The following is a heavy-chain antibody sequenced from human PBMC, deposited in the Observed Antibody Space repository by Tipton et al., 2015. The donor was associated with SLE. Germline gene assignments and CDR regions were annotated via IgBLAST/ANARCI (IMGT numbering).Heavy chain of an antibody. CDR2: IYYSGST. CDR1: GGSISSYY. CDR3: ARAVVPAAVYYFDY. D-gene: IGHD2-2*01. V-gene: IGHV4-59*01. J-gene: IGHJ4*02. Sequence: TLSLTCTVSGGSISSYYWSWIRQPPGKGLEWIGYIYYSGSTNYNPSLKSRVTISGDTSKNQFSLKLSSVTAADTAVYYCARAVVPAAVYYFDYWGQGTLVTVSS.